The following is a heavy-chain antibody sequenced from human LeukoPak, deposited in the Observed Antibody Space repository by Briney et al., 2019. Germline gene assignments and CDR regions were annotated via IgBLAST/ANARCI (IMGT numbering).Heavy chain of an antibody. CDR1: GGTFSSYA. Sequence: SVKVSCKASGGTFSSYAISWVRQAPGQGLEWMGGIIPIFGTANYAQKFQGRVTITADKSTSTAYMELSSLRFEDTAVYYCARNGMQVPRYYYMDVWGKGTTVTVSS. CDR2: IIPIFGTA. V-gene: IGHV1-69*06. D-gene: IGHD2-8*01. J-gene: IGHJ6*03. CDR3: ARNGMQVPRYYYMDV.